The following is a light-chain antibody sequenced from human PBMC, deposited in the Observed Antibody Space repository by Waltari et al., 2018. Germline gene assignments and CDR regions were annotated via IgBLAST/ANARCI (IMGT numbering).Light chain of an antibody. CDR3: QHYVRLPVT. Sequence: EIVLTQSPGTLSLSPGERATLSCRASQSVGRSLARYQQKPGQAPRLLIYGASSRATGVPDRFSGSGSGTDYSLTISRLEPEDFAVYYCQHYVRLPVTFGQGTKVEIK. V-gene: IGKV3-20*01. CDR2: GAS. CDR1: QSVGRS. J-gene: IGKJ1*01.